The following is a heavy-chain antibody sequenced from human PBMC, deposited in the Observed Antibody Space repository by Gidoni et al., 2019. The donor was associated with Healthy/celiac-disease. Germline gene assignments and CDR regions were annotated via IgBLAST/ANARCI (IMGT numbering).Heavy chain of an antibody. D-gene: IGHD1-26*01. V-gene: IGHV4-34*01. Sequence: QVQLQQWGAGLLKPSETLSLTCAVYGGSFSGYYWSWSRQPPGKGLEWIGQINHSGSTNYNPSRKRRDTISVETSKNQFSRKLSSVTAAETAVYYCARGKGGGGSYPNYYFDYWGQGTLVTVSS. CDR2: INHSGST. J-gene: IGHJ4*02. CDR1: GGSFSGYY. CDR3: ARGKGGGGSYPNYYFDY.